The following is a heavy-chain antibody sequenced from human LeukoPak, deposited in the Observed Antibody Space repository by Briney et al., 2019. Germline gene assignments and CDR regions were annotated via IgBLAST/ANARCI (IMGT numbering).Heavy chain of an antibody. D-gene: IGHD2-15*01. CDR2: IYTSGST. CDR1: GGSISSYY. J-gene: IGHJ6*03. CDR3: ARVSCSGGSCSAPRAYYYYMDV. Sequence: SETLSLTCTVSGGSISSYYWSWIRQPAGKGLVWIGRIYTSGSTNYNPSLKSRVTMSVDTSKNQFSLKLGSVTAADPDVYYCARVSCSGGSCSAPRAYYYYMDVWGKGTTVTVSS. V-gene: IGHV4-4*07.